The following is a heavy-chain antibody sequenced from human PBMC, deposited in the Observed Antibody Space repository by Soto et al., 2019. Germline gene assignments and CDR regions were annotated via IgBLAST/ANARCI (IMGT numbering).Heavy chain of an antibody. V-gene: IGHV3-33*01. Sequence: QVQLVESGGGVVQPGRSLRLSCAASGFTFSSYGMHWVRQAPGKGLEWVAVIWYDGSNKYYADSVKGRFTISRDNSKNTRYLQMNSLRAEDTAVYYCARGNPKVWGEGFDYWGQGTLVTVSS. J-gene: IGHJ4*02. CDR3: ARGNPKVWGEGFDY. CDR2: IWYDGSNK. CDR1: GFTFSSYG. D-gene: IGHD3-16*01.